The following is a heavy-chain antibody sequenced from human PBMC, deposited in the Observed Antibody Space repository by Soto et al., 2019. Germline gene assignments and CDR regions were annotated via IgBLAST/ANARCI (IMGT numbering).Heavy chain of an antibody. CDR1: GYSFTSYG. Sequence: GAAVKVSCKTYGYSFTSYGISWVRQAPGQGLEWMGWISAYNGNTNYAQKLKGRVTMTTDTSTSTAYMELRSLRSDDTAVYYCASSSGIAVAGLFDYWGQGTLVTVSS. CDR2: ISAYNGNT. CDR3: ASSSGIAVAGLFDY. V-gene: IGHV1-18*04. D-gene: IGHD6-19*01. J-gene: IGHJ4*02.